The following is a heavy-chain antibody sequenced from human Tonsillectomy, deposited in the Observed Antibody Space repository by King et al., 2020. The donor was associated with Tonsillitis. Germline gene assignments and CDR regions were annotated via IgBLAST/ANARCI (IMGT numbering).Heavy chain of an antibody. CDR1: GYTFSSYG. V-gene: IGHV1-18*01. J-gene: IGHJ1*01. CDR3: ASSYYDTSGYYYFQH. Sequence: VQLVESGAEVKKPGASVKVSCKASGYTFSSYGISWVRQAPGQGLEWMGWISVYNGNTKYAQNLQDRVTMTTDTSTSTAYMELKRLRSDDTAVYYCASSYYDTSGYYYFQHWGQGTLVTVSS. D-gene: IGHD3-22*01. CDR2: ISVYNGNT.